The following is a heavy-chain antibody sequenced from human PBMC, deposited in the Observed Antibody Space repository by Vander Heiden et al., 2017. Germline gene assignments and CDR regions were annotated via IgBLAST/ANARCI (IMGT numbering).Heavy chain of an antibody. D-gene: IGHD6-19*01. J-gene: IGHJ5*02. V-gene: IGHV3-30-3*01. CDR1: EFTFRNFA. CDR3: AGDQGSPGWYGWFDP. Sequence: QVQVVESGGGVVQPGRSLRLSCVASEFTFRNFAVHWVRRAPGRGLEWVAHISDDGNNKYYADSVKGRFTISRDNSRSTVFLQMNSLRDEDTAVYFCAGDQGSPGWYGWFDPWGQGTLVTVAS. CDR2: ISDDGNNK.